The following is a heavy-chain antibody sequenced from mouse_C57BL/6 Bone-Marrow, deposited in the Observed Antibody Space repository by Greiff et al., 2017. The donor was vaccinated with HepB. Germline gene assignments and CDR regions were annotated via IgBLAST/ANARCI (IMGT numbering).Heavy chain of an antibody. CDR2: IRLKSDNYAT. J-gene: IGHJ2*01. Sequence: EVQGVESGGGLVQPGGSMKLSCVASGFTFSNYWMNWVRQSPEKGLEWVAQIRLKSDNYATHYAESVKGRFTISRDDSKSSVYLQMNNLRAEDTGIYYCTGEGSDYYGSSYTYFDYWGQGTTLTVSS. V-gene: IGHV6-3*01. D-gene: IGHD1-1*01. CDR1: GFTFSNYW. CDR3: TGEGSDYYGSSYTYFDY.